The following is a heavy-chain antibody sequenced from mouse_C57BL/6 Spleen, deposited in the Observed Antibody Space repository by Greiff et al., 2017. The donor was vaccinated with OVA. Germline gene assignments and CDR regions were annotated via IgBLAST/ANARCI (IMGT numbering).Heavy chain of an antibody. J-gene: IGHJ4*01. D-gene: IGHD1-1*01. V-gene: IGHV1-52*01. Sequence: VQLQQPGAELVRPGSSVKLSCKASGYTFTSYWMHWVKQRPIQGLEWIGNIDPSDSETHYNQKFKDKATLTVDKSSSTAYMQLSSLTSEDSAVYYCARGGTTVVAEDAMDYWGQGTSVTVSS. CDR3: ARGGTTVVAEDAMDY. CDR2: IDPSDSET. CDR1: GYTFTSYW.